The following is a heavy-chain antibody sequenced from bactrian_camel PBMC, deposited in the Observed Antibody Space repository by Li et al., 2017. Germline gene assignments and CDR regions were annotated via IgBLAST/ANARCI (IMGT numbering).Heavy chain of an antibody. CDR1: GYTGIAYID. CDR2: IGLPGAT. CDR3: AARGPYCYTKLSVRDFTY. D-gene: IGHD2*01. J-gene: IGHJ6*01. Sequence: VQLVESGGGSVQAGGSLRLSCEASGYTGIAYIDMGWFRQAPGKEREGVAAIGLPGATWYGDAVKGRFTISPDNSNNTVVYLQMNNLKPGDTAMYYCAARGPYCYTKLSVRDFTYWGQGTQVTVS. V-gene: IGHV3S55*01.